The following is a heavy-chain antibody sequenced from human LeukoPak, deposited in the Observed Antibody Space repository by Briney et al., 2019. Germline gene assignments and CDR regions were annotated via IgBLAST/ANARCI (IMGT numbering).Heavy chain of an antibody. CDR2: IYCSGST. D-gene: IGHD1-26*01. J-gene: IGHJ4*02. CDR1: GGSISSYY. CDR3: ARDVSGAQAA. V-gene: IGHV4-59*01. Sequence: SETLSLTCTVSGGSISSYYWSWIRQPPGKGLEWIGYIYCSGSTNYNPSLKSRVTISVDTSKNQFSLKLSSVTAADTAVYYCARDVSGAQAAWGQGTLVTVSS.